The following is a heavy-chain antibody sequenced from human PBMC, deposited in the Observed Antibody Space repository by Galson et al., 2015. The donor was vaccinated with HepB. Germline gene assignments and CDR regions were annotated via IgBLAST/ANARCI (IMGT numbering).Heavy chain of an antibody. J-gene: IGHJ4*02. CDR2: MSFDGSNK. D-gene: IGHD3-10*01. CDR1: GFTFSSYG. V-gene: IGHV3-30*03. Sequence: SLRLSCAASGFTFSSYGMHWVRQAPGKGLEWVAVMSFDGSNKYYADSVKGRFTISRDTSQSTVYLQMTSLRAEDTAVYYCARDRETYIGLSRGIMNGGYFDYWGQGTLVTVSS. CDR3: ARDRETYIGLSRGIMNGGYFDY.